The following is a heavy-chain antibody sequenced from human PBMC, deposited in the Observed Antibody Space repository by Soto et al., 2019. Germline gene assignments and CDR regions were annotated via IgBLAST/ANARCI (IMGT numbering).Heavy chain of an antibody. Sequence: QVQLVQSGAEVKKPGSSVKVSCKASGGTFSSYAISRVRQAPGQGLEWMGGIIPIFGTANYAQKFQGRVTLTADKSTSTAYMELSSLRSEDTAVYYCARDLAWRYSGSYTGDVWGQGTTVIVSS. J-gene: IGHJ6*02. CDR3: ARDLAWRYSGSYTGDV. D-gene: IGHD1-26*01. CDR1: GGTFSSYA. CDR2: IIPIFGTA. V-gene: IGHV1-69*06.